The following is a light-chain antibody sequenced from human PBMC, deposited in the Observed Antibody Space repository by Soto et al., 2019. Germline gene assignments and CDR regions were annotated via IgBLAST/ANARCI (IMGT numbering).Light chain of an antibody. V-gene: IGKV1-5*03. CDR3: QQYDTYRT. Sequence: DIQMTQSPSTLSASVGDRVTITCRASQNIGTWLAWYQQKPGKAPKLLIYKASSLESGVPSRFSGSGSGTEFTLTISSLQPDDFATYYCQQYDTYRTFGQGTKVEIK. J-gene: IGKJ1*01. CDR1: QNIGTW. CDR2: KAS.